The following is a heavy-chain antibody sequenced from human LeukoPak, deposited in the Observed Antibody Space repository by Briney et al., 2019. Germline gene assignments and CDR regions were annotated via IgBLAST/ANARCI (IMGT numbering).Heavy chain of an antibody. J-gene: IGHJ4*02. CDR1: GGSFSGYY. CDR3: ARELRYGSGSYPARFDY. D-gene: IGHD3-10*01. V-gene: IGHV4-34*01. Sequence: SETLSLTCAVYGGSFSGYYWSWIRQPPGKGLEWIGEINHSGSTNYNPSLKSRVTISVDTSKNQFSLKLSSVTAADTAVYYCARELRYGSGSYPARFDYWGQRTLVTVSS. CDR2: INHSGST.